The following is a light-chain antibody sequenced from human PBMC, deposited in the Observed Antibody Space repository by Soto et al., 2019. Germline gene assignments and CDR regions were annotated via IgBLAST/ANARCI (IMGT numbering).Light chain of an antibody. Sequence: EIVLTQSPGTLSLSPGERATLSCRASQTVNNNYLTWYQQKPGQAPRLLIYGASSRATGIPDRFSGSGSATDFTLTISSLEPEAFAVYYCQQYGSAPFTFGPGTKVDIK. CDR1: QTVNNNY. CDR2: GAS. CDR3: QQYGSAPFT. J-gene: IGKJ3*01. V-gene: IGKV3-20*01.